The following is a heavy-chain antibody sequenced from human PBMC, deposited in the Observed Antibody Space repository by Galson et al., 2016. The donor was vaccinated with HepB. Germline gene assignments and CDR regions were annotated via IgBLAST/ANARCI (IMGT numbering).Heavy chain of an antibody. D-gene: IGHD1-26*01. Sequence: QSGAEVTKPGESLKISCKGSGYTFTAYWIGWVRQMPGKGPEWMGIIYPGDSDTKYSPSFQGQFTISVEKSTFSAYLQWSSLQASDTALYYCARHIREPLGLCSFDIWGQGTMVTVSS. V-gene: IGHV5-51*01. CDR1: GYTFTAYW. CDR3: ARHIREPLGLCSFDI. J-gene: IGHJ3*02. CDR2: IYPGDSDT.